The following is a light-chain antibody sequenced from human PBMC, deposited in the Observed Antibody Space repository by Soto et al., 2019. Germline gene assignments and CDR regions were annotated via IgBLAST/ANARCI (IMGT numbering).Light chain of an antibody. Sequence: DIQMTQSPYSLSASVGDRVTITCRASQSISSYLNWYQQKSGKAPKLLIYASSTLQTGVPSRFCAGGSGTEYSLTISSMQPEDYSTYFYQQSYNTPLTFGQGTKVEIK. V-gene: IGKV1-39*01. CDR1: QSISSY. J-gene: IGKJ1*01. CDR2: ASS. CDR3: QQSYNTPLT.